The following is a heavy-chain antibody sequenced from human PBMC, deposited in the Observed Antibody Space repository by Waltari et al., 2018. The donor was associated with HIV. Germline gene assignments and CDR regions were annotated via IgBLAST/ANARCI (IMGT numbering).Heavy chain of an antibody. CDR3: VGRGYSYDSHGMDV. Sequence: QVQLVQSGAEVKKPGSSVKVSCKASGGTFSSSVITWVRQAPGQGLERMGGSSTIFATANSAQKFQGRVTITADESTTTAYMELSSLRSEDAAVFYCVGRGYSYDSHGMDVWGQGTTVTVSS. CDR1: GGTFSSSV. V-gene: IGHV1-69*12. CDR2: SSTIFATA. D-gene: IGHD5-18*01. J-gene: IGHJ6*02.